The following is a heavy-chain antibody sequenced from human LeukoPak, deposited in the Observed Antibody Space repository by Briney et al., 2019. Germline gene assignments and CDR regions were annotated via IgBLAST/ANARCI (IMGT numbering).Heavy chain of an antibody. V-gene: IGHV3-49*03. CDR3: TRAPCCGGDCYSDY. D-gene: IGHD2-21*02. Sequence: PGRSLRLSCTASGFTFGDYAMSWFRQAPGKGLEWVGFIRSKAYGGTTEYAASVKGRFTISRDDSKSIAYLQMNSLKTEDTAVYYCTRAPCCGGDCYSDYWGQGTLVTVSS. J-gene: IGHJ4*02. CDR1: GFTFGDYA. CDR2: IRSKAYGGTT.